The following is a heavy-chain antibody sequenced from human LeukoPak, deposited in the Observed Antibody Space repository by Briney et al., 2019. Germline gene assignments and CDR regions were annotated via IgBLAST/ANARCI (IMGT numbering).Heavy chain of an antibody. J-gene: IGHJ4*02. CDR1: GYTFTSYG. CDR2: ISAYNGNT. V-gene: IGHV1-18*01. D-gene: IGHD3-9*01. Sequence: GASVKVSCKASGYTFTSYGISWVRQAPGQGLEWMGWISAYNGNTNYAQKLQGRVTMTTDTSTSTVYMELRSLRSEDTAVYYCASGYYAILTGYDWFYYCCQGTLTPVSS. CDR3: ASGYYAILTGYDWFYY.